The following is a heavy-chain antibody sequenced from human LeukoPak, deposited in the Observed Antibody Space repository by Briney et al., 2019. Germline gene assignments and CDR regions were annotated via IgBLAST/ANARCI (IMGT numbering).Heavy chain of an antibody. CDR3: AKELSGIAVAGTVDP. D-gene: IGHD6-19*01. CDR2: ISGSGGST. Sequence: GGSLRLSCAASGFTFSSYAMHWVRQAPGMGLEWVSAISGSGGSTYYADSVKGRFTISRDNPQNTLYLHMNSLRAEDTAVYYCAKELSGIAVAGTVDPWGQGTLVTVSS. CDR1: GFTFSSYA. J-gene: IGHJ5*02. V-gene: IGHV3-23*01.